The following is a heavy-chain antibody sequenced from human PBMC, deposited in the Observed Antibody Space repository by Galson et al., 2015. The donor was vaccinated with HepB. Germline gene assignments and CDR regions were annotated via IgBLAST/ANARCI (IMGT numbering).Heavy chain of an antibody. CDR1: GGSISSGGYS. CDR2: IYHSGST. V-gene: IGHV4-30-2*01. J-gene: IGHJ4*02. Sequence: TLSLTCAVSGGSISSGGYSWSWIRQPPGKGLEWIGYIYHSGSTYYNPSLKSRVTISVDRSKNQFSLKLSSVTAADTAVYYCASDGSGYDYFDYWGQGTLVTVSS. CDR3: ASDGSGYDYFDY. D-gene: IGHD5-12*01.